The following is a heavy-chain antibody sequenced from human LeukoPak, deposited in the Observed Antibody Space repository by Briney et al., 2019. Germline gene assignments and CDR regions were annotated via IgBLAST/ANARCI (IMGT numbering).Heavy chain of an antibody. CDR3: ARRRGITIFGVAHFDY. CDR2: INHSGST. V-gene: IGHV4-34*01. Sequence: SGGSLRLSCAASGFTLSSYVMIWVRQPPGKGLEWIGEINHSGSTNYNPSLKSRVTISVDTSKNQFSLKLSSVTAADTAVYYCARRRGITIFGVAHFDYWGQGTLVTVSS. D-gene: IGHD3-3*01. CDR1: GFTLSSYV. J-gene: IGHJ4*02.